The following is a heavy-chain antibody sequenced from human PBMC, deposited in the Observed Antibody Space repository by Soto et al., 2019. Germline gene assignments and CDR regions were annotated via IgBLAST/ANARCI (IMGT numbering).Heavy chain of an antibody. CDR1: GYTFTGYY. V-gene: IGHV1-2*04. Sequence: ASVKVSCKASGYTFTGYYMHWVRQAPGQGLEWMGWINPNSGGTNYAQKFQGWVTMTRDTSISTAYMELSRLRSDDTAVYYCARDSSSLGHLNYYYYYGMDVWGQGTTVTVSS. CDR2: INPNSGGT. J-gene: IGHJ6*02. CDR3: ARDSSSLGHLNYYYYYGMDV. D-gene: IGHD6-13*01.